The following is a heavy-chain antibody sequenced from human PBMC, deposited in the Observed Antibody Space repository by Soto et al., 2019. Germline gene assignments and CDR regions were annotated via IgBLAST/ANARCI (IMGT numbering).Heavy chain of an antibody. CDR1: GGTFSSYA. D-gene: IGHD6-19*01. Sequence: QVQLVQSGAEVKKPGSSVKVSCKASGGTFSSYAISWVRQAPGQGLEWMGGIIPIFGTANYAQKFQGRVTITADESTSTAYMELSSLRSEDTAVYYCARSPGYSSVWYDYGMDVWGQGTTVTVSS. CDR3: ARSPGYSSVWYDYGMDV. J-gene: IGHJ6*02. CDR2: IIPIFGTA. V-gene: IGHV1-69*12.